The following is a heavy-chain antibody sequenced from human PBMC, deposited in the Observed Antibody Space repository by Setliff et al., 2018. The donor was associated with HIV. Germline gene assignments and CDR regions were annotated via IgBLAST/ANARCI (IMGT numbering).Heavy chain of an antibody. V-gene: IGHV4-4*09. J-gene: IGHJ6*02. Sequence: PETLSLTCTVSGGSISRYYWDWIRQHPGKGLEWIGYIYTTGSTNYNPSLKSRVTISVDTAKNEFSLKLRSVTAADTAVYYCARDSELVLNYHYGMDVWGQGTRVTVS. CDR2: IYTTGST. D-gene: IGHD2-8*01. CDR1: GGSISRYY. CDR3: ARDSELVLNYHYGMDV.